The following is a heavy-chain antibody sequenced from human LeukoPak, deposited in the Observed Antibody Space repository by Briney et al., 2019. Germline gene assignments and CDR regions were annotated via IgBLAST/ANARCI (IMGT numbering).Heavy chain of an antibody. CDR3: ARHRIQGVSPNGY. D-gene: IGHD2-8*01. CDR1: GGSFSGYY. V-gene: IGHV4-34*01. CDR2: INHSGST. Sequence: SETLSLTCAVYGGSFSGYYWSWIRQPPGKGLEWIGEINHSGSTNYNPSLKSRVTISVDTSKNQFSLKLSSVTAADTAVYYCARHRIQGVSPNGYWGQGTLVTVSS. J-gene: IGHJ4*02.